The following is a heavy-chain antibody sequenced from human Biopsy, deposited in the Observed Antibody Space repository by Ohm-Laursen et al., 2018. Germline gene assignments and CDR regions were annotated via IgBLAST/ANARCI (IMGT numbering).Heavy chain of an antibody. CDR1: GGTFTNYA. Sequence: GSSVKVSCKASGGTFTNYAISWERQAPGQGLEWMGGIIPIFGTANYAQKFQGRVTITADESTSTAYMELSSLRSDDTAVYYCARDALGGGSYRFFYWGQGSLVTVSS. CDR3: ARDALGGGSYRFFY. J-gene: IGHJ4*02. CDR2: IIPIFGTA. D-gene: IGHD1-26*01. V-gene: IGHV1-69*01.